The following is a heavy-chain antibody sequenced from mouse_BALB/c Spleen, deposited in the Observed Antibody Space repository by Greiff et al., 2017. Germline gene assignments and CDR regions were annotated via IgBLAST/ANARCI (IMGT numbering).Heavy chain of an antibody. D-gene: IGHD2-14*01. CDR2: ISYSGST. CDR3: ARYKNYRYEGYYAMDY. V-gene: IGHV3-8*02. Sequence: EVQVVESGPSLVKPSQTLSLTCSVTGDSITSGYWNWIRKFPGNKLEYMGYISYSGSTYYNPSLKSRISITRDTSKNQYYLQLNSVTTEDTATYYCARYKNYRYEGYYAMDYWGQGTSVTVSS. CDR1: GDSITSGY. J-gene: IGHJ4*01.